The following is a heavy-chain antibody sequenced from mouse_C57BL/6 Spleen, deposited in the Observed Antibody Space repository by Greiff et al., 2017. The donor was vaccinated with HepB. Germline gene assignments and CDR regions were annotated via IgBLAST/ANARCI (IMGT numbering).Heavy chain of an antibody. CDR1: GYTFTSYW. V-gene: IGHV1-5*01. CDR2: IYPGNSDT. D-gene: IGHD2-4*01. J-gene: IGHJ3*01. CDR3: TRSWSDYDYNGFAY. Sequence: VQLQQSGTVLARPGASVKMSCKTSGYTFTSYWMHWVKQRPGQGLEWIGAIYPGNSDTSYNQKFKGKAKLTAVTSASTAYMELSSLTNEDSAVYYWTRSWSDYDYNGFAYWGQGTLVTVSA.